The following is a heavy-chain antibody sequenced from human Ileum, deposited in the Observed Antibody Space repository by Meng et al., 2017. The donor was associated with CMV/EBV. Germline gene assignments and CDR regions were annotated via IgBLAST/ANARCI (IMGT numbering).Heavy chain of an antibody. D-gene: IGHD6-13*01. Sequence: SETLSLTCTVSGGSISSYFWTWIRQPPGKGLEWLGYVYYDGGSTNYNPSLKSRVTISVDSPENQFSLKLTSVTAADTAVYYCARVPAELGSSSSSYYFDSCGQ. J-gene: IGHJ4*02. V-gene: IGHV4-59*01. CDR2: VYYDGGST. CDR3: ARVPAELGSSSSSYYFDS. CDR1: GGSISSYF.